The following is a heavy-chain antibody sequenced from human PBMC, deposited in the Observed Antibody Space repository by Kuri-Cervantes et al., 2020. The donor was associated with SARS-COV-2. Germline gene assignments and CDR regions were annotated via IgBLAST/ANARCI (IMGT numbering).Heavy chain of an antibody. V-gene: IGHV3-74*01. CDR2: INPDGSYT. J-gene: IGHJ4*02. CDR1: GFTFSGHW. Sequence: GESLKISCAASGFTFSGHWIHWVRQAPGKGLVWVSRINPDGSYTNNADSVKGRFTLSRDNAKNMLFLQMNSLRAEDTAVYYCAKRSQVSSGYFDYWGQGTLVTVSS. CDR3: AKRSQVSSGYFDY. D-gene: IGHD2-8*01.